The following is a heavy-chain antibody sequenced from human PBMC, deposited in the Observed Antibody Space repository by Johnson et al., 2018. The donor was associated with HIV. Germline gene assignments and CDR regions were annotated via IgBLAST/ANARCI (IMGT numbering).Heavy chain of an antibody. CDR3: AKDKAVVTALYDAFDI. CDR1: GFTFSSYA. Sequence: QVQLVESGGGVVQPGRSLRLSCAASGFTFSSYAMHWVRQAPGKGLEWVAVISYDGSNKYYADSVKGRFTISRDNARNSLYLQMNSLTAEDTAVYFCAKDKAVVTALYDAFDIWGQGTMVTVSS. D-gene: IGHD2-21*02. J-gene: IGHJ3*02. V-gene: IGHV3-30-3*01. CDR2: ISYDGSNK.